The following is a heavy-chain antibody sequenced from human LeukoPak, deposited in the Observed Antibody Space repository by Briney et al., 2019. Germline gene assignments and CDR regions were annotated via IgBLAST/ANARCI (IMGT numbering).Heavy chain of an antibody. CDR2: ISSSGSTI. V-gene: IGHV3-11*01. J-gene: IGHJ6*02. CDR3: ARERVTPESGYHYYGMDV. Sequence: GGSLRLSCAASGFTFSDYYMSWIRQAPGKVLEWVSYISSSGSTIYYADSVKGRFTISRDNAKNSLYLQMNSLRAEDTAVYYCARERVTPESGYHYYGMDVWGQGTTVTVSS. CDR1: GFTFSDYY. D-gene: IGHD3-10*01.